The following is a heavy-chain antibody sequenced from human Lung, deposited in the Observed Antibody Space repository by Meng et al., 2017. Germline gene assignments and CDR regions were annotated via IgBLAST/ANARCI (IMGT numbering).Heavy chain of an antibody. CDR3: ARGPTTMAHDFDY. CDR1: GGSFSDYY. CDR2: INHSGST. V-gene: IGHV4-34*01. J-gene: IGHJ4*02. Sequence: HQWGRVLLNPPDTLSLSVVVSGGSFSDYYGSWIRQSPGKGLEWIGEINHSGSTNYNPSLESRATISVDTSQNNLSLKLSSVTAADSAVYYCARGPTTMAHDFDYWGQGTLVTVSS. D-gene: IGHD4-11*01.